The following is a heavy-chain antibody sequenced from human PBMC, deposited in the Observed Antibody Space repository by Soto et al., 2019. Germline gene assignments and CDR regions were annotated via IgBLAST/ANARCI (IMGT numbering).Heavy chain of an antibody. J-gene: IGHJ4*02. CDR3: AKDGPVSYYYDSSGYFGY. V-gene: IGHV3-23*01. Sequence: GGSLRLSCAASGFTFSSYAMSWVRQAPGKGLEWVSAISGSGGSTYYADSVKGRFTISRDNSKNTLYLQMNSLRADDTAVYYCAKDGPVSYYYDSSGYFGYWGQGTLVTVSS. CDR1: GFTFSSYA. CDR2: ISGSGGST. D-gene: IGHD3-22*01.